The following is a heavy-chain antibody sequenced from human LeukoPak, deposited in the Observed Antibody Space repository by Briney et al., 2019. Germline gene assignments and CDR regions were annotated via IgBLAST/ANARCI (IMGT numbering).Heavy chain of an antibody. Sequence: PSETLSLTCAVYGGSFSGYYWSWIRQPPGKGLEWIGEINHSGSTNYNPSLKSRVTISVDTSKNQFSLKLSSVTAAETAVYYCARVLNRRPASEQAKGFDPWGQGTLVTVSS. CDR1: GGSFSGYY. V-gene: IGHV4-34*01. CDR2: INHSGST. D-gene: IGHD1-14*01. J-gene: IGHJ5*02. CDR3: ARVLNRRPASEQAKGFDP.